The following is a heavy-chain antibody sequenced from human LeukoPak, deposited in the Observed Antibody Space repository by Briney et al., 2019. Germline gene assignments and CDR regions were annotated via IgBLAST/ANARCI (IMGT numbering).Heavy chain of an antibody. CDR2: IYTGGST. CDR1: RFTFSSYS. D-gene: IGHD3-22*01. V-gene: IGHV3-66*01. Sequence: PGGSLRLSCAAYRFTFSSYSMSWVRQAPGKGLEWISVIYTGGSTYYAGSVKGRFTISRDNSKNMLYLQMNSLRAEDTAVYYCARNLYYYDSSGYYYYWGQGTLVTVSS. J-gene: IGHJ4*02. CDR3: ARNLYYYDSSGYYYY.